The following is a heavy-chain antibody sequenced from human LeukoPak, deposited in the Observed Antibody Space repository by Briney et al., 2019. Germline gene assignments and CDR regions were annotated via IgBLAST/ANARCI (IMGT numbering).Heavy chain of an antibody. V-gene: IGHV4-59*08. CDR3: ARGYSSTWFKTWDF. CDR1: GGSISGYH. CDR2: IYYSGTT. Sequence: SETLSLTCTVSGGSISGYHWNWIRQPPGKGLEWIGYIYYSGTTNYNPSLKSRVTISVDTSKNQFSLKLTSVTAADTAVYYCARGYSSTWFKTWDFWGQGTLVTVSS. J-gene: IGHJ4*02. D-gene: IGHD6-13*01.